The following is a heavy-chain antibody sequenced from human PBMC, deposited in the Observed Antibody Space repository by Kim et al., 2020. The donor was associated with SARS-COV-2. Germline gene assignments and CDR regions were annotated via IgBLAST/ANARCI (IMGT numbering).Heavy chain of an antibody. CDR2: ISSSSSTI. Sequence: GGSLRLSCAASGFTFSSYSMNWVRQAPGKGLEWISYISSSSSTIYYADSVKGRFTISRDNAKNSVSLQMNSLRAEDTAVYYCAGGLDYWGQGILVTVSS. CDR1: GFTFSSYS. V-gene: IGHV3-48*01. J-gene: IGHJ4*02. CDR3: AGGLDY. D-gene: IGHD3-16*01.